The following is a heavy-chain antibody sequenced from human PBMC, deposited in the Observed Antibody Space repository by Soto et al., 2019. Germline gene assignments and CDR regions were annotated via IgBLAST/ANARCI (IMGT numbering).Heavy chain of an antibody. D-gene: IGHD3-22*01. CDR2: ISGSGGRT. CDR3: AKESLVYNYVSSSCDC. V-gene: IGHV3-23*01. CDR1: RFTFSSYA. Sequence: HPGESLRLSCAATRFTFSSYAMSWVRQTPGKGLEWVSAISGSGGRTYYADSVKGRFTISRDNSKDTLYLEMNSLRDEDTAVYYCAKESLVYNYVSSSCDCWGQGTLVTVST. J-gene: IGHJ4*02.